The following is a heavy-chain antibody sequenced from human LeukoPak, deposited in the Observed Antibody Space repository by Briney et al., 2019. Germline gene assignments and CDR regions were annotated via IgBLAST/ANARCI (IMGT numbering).Heavy chain of an antibody. D-gene: IGHD3-9*01. CDR3: AKDPVGNLYYDILTGYYNPFDY. CDR2: ISGSGGST. Sequence: PGGSLRLSCAASGFTFSSYAMSWGRQAPGKGLEWVSAISGSGGSTYYADSVKGRFTISRDNSKNTLYLQMNSLRAEDTAVYYCAKDPVGNLYYDILTGYYNPFDYWGQGTLVTVSS. CDR1: GFTFSSYA. V-gene: IGHV3-23*01. J-gene: IGHJ4*02.